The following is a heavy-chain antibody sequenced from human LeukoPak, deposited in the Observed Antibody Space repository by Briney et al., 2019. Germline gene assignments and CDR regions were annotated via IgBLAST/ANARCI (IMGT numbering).Heavy chain of an antibody. V-gene: IGHV1-18*01. Sequence: ASVKVSCKASGYTFTTYPINWVRQAPGQGLEWMGWISAYNGNTNYAQKLQGRVTMTTDTSTSTAYMELRSLRSDDTAVYYCARFSTYYDIWSGYYYGMDVWGQGTTVTVSS. CDR2: ISAYNGNT. J-gene: IGHJ6*02. CDR1: GYTFTTYP. D-gene: IGHD3-3*01. CDR3: ARFSTYYDIWSGYYYGMDV.